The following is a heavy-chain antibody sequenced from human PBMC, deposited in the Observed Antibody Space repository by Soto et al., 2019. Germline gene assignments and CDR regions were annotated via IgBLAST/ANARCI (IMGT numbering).Heavy chain of an antibody. V-gene: IGHV3-7*01. CDR3: ARGNLYCSDGVCYTMSVFEY. J-gene: IGHJ4*02. D-gene: IGHD2-8*01. CDR1: GLTFSSYW. CDR2: IKEDGSEK. Sequence: GGSLRLSCAAPGLTFSSYWMSWVRQAPGKGLEWVANIKEDGSEKYYVDSVKGRFTISRDNAKNSLYLQMNSLRAEDTAVYYCARGNLYCSDGVCYTMSVFEYWGQGTLVTVSS.